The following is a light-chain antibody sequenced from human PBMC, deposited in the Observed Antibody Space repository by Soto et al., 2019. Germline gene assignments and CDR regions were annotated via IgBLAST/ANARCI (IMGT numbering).Light chain of an antibody. V-gene: IGLV2-8*01. CDR2: EVT. CDR1: SSDFGGYNY. CDR3: SSDVGSMV. J-gene: IGLJ2*01. Sequence: QSALTQPPSASGSPGQSVTISCTGTSSDFGGYNYVSWYQQHPGKAPKLVIYEVTKRPSGGPDRFSGSKSGNTASLTDSGIQAEDEADYYCSSDVGSMVFGGGTKLTVL.